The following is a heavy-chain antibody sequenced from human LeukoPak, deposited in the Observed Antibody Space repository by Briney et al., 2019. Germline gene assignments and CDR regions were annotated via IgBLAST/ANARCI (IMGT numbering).Heavy chain of an antibody. Sequence: GGALRLSCAASGFTLSSHAVGWVRQAPGKGLEWVSGISGSGGSTYYADSVKGGFTISRDNAKNTLYLQMNGLRAEDTAVYYCAGSYNNYYYYYMDVWGKGTTVTVSS. CDR3: AGSYNNYYYYYMDV. V-gene: IGHV3-23*01. CDR1: GFTLSSHA. D-gene: IGHD1-1*01. J-gene: IGHJ6*03. CDR2: ISGSGGST.